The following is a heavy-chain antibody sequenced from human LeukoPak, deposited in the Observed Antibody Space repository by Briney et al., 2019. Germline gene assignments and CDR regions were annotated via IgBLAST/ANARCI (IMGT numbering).Heavy chain of an antibody. CDR3: ATHEQQLKPYYFDY. J-gene: IGHJ4*02. CDR1: GFTFSSYG. Sequence: PGGSLRLSCAASGFTFSSYGMHWVRQAPGKGLEWVAVISYDGSNKYYADSVKGRFTISRDNSKNTLYLQMNSLRAEDTAVYYCATHEQQLKPYYFDYWGQGTLVTVSS. CDR2: ISYDGSNK. V-gene: IGHV3-30*03. D-gene: IGHD6-13*01.